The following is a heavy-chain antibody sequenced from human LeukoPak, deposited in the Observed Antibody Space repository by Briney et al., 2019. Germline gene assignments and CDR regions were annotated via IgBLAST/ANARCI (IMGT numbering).Heavy chain of an antibody. V-gene: IGHV4-38-2*02. CDR1: GYSISSGYY. D-gene: IGHD6-19*01. CDR2: IYYSGST. CDR3: ARGYSSGWYYY. J-gene: IGHJ4*02. Sequence: PSETLSLTCTVSGYSISSGYYWGWIRQPPGKGLEWIGSIYYSGSTYYNPSLKSRVTISVDTSKNQFSLKLSSVTAADTAVYYCARGYSSGWYYYWGQGTLVTVSS.